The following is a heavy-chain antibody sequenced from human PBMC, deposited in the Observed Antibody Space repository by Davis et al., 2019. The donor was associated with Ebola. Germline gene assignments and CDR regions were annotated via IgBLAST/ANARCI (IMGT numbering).Heavy chain of an antibody. CDR1: GFTFSSYA. J-gene: IGHJ4*02. CDR2: ISGSGGST. CDR3: ARRRATVTPDY. D-gene: IGHD4-17*01. Sequence: GESLKISCAASGFTFSSYAMSWVRQAPGKGLEWVSAISGSGGSTYYADSVKGRFTISRDNSKNTLCLQMNSLRAEDTAVYYCARRRATVTPDYWGQGTLVTVSS. V-gene: IGHV3-23*01.